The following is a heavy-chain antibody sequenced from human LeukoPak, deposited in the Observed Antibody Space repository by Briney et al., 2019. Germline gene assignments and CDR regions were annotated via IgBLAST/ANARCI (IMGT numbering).Heavy chain of an antibody. CDR3: ARGGVVVTDTLNDY. V-gene: IGHV3-21*01. J-gene: IGHJ4*02. Sequence: GGSLRLSCAASGFTFSIYSMNWVRQAPGKGLEWVSSISSSSSYIYYADSVKGRFTISRDNAKNSLYLQMNSLRAEDTAVYYCARGGVVVTDTLNDYWGQGTLVTVSS. CDR2: ISSSSSYI. D-gene: IGHD2-21*02. CDR1: GFTFSIYS.